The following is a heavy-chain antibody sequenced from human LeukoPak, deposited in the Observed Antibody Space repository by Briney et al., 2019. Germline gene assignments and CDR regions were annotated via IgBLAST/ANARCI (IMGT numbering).Heavy chain of an antibody. Sequence: PSETLSLTCAVSGDSISSSKYYWAWIRQPPGKGLEWIGSMYYSGRTYYNPALKSRVTLSVDTSKSQFSLNVTSVTAADTAVYYCARHQSPYANDAFDIWGQGTMVTVSS. J-gene: IGHJ3*02. D-gene: IGHD4-17*01. CDR2: MYYSGRT. CDR1: GDSISSSKYY. CDR3: ARHQSPYANDAFDI. V-gene: IGHV4-39*01.